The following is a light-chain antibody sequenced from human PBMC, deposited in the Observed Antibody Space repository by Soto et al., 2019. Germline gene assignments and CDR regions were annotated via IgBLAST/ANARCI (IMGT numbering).Light chain of an antibody. Sequence: EIVMTQSPVTLSVSPGERATLSCRASQTVRSNLAWYQQKPGQAPRLLIYGAFTRATGIPARFGGSGSGTDFTLTISSLQSEDFAVYYCKNYNNGPRFFAPGPKVDIK. CDR1: QTVRSN. CDR3: KNYNNGPRF. CDR2: GAF. V-gene: IGKV3-15*01. J-gene: IGKJ3*01.